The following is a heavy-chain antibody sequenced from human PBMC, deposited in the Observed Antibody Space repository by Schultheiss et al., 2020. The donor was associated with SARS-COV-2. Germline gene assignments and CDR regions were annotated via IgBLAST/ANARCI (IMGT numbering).Heavy chain of an antibody. CDR1: GYTFTSYA. V-gene: IGHV1-3*01. CDR2: INAGNGNT. CDR3: ARKYCSGGTCYSAADY. D-gene: IGHD2-15*01. J-gene: IGHJ4*02. Sequence: ASVKVSCKASGYTFTSYAMHWVRQAPGQRLEWMGWINAGNGNTKYSQKFQGRVTMTRSTSISTAYMELSSLRSEDTAVYYCARKYCSGGTCYSAADYWGQGTLVTVSS.